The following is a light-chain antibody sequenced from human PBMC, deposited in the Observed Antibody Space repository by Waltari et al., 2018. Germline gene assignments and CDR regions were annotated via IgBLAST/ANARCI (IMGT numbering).Light chain of an antibody. Sequence: QSVLTQPASVSGSPGQSITISCTGTSSDVGGYNYVSWCHQHPGKAPKLLIYDVSNPPSGVSHRCPGSQSGNTASLTISGLQAEDEADYYCSSYTSGSPLLVFGGGTKLTVL. CDR3: SSYTSGSPLLV. J-gene: IGLJ3*02. V-gene: IGLV2-14*03. CDR1: SSDVGGYNY. CDR2: DVS.